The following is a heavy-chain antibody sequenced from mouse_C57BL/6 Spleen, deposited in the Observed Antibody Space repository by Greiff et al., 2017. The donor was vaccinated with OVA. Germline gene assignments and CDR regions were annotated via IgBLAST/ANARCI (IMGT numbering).Heavy chain of an antibody. CDR3: ATSYYYAMDY. Sequence: SGPELVKPGASVKISCKASGYAFSSSWMNWVKQRPGKGLEWIGRIYPGDGDTNYNGKFKGKATLTADKSSSTAYMQLSSLTSEDSAVYFCATSYYYAMDYWGQGTSVTVSS. CDR2: IYPGDGDT. D-gene: IGHD1-2*01. J-gene: IGHJ4*01. V-gene: IGHV1-82*01. CDR1: GYAFSSSW.